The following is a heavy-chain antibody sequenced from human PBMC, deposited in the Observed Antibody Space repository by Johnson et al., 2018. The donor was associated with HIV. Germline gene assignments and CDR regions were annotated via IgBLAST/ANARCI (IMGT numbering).Heavy chain of an antibody. Sequence: QVQLVESGGGLVKPGGSLRLSCAASGFTFDDYGMSWVRQAPGKGLEWVAVISYDGSNEYYVESVKGRFTMSRENVKNSLYLQMNNLRAGDTAVYFCARESRDGPNLRAFDIWGQGTTVIVSS. V-gene: IGHV3-30*03. CDR1: GFTFDDYG. CDR2: ISYDGSNE. J-gene: IGHJ3*02. CDR3: ARESRDGPNLRAFDI. D-gene: IGHD5-24*01.